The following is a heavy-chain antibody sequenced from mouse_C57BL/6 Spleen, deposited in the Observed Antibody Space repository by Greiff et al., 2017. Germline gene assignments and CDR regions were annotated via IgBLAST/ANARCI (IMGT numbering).Heavy chain of an antibody. CDR1: GYTFTEYT. V-gene: IGHV1-62-2*01. CDR3: ESREAPYYYGSSFFDY. CDR2: FYPGRGSI. J-gene: IGHJ2*01. D-gene: IGHD1-1*01. Sequence: VQLQQSGAELVKPGASAKLSCKASGYTFTEYTIHWVKQRSGQGLEWIGWFYPGRGSIKYNEKFKDKATLTADQSSSTVYMELSRLTSEDSAVYFCESREAPYYYGSSFFDYWGQGTTLTVSS.